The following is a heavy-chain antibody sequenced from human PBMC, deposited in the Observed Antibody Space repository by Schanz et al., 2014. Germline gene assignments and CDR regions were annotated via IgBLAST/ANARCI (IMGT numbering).Heavy chain of an antibody. CDR1: GYTFTGYY. J-gene: IGHJ5*01. Sequence: QVLLVQSGAEVKQPGASVKVSCKASGYTFTGYYIHWVRQAPGQGLEWMGRINPNSGGTNYAQKFQGRVTMTRDTSISTVYMELTRLTFDDTAIYYCARDSDVSKYNLFDSWGQGTLVTVAS. CDR3: ARDSDVSKYNLFDS. V-gene: IGHV1-2*06. CDR2: INPNSGGT.